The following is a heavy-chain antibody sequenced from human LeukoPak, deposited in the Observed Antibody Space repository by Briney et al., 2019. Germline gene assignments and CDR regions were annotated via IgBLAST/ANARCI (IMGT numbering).Heavy chain of an antibody. V-gene: IGHV3-23*01. CDR2: ISGSGGST. CDR3: AKGKGSSSSSIDW. J-gene: IGHJ4*02. CDR1: GFAFNTYA. D-gene: IGHD2-15*01. Sequence: GGSLRLSCAASGFAFNTYAMSWVRQAPGKGLEWVSAISGSGGSTYYADSVKGRFTISRDNSKNTLYLQIHSLRAEDTAVYYCAKGKGSSSSSIDWWGQGALVTVSS.